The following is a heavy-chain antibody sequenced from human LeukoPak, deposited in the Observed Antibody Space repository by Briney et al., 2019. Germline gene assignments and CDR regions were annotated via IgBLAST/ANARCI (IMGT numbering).Heavy chain of an antibody. D-gene: IGHD3-22*01. V-gene: IGHV3-23*01. CDR2: IRGSGGST. CDR1: GFTFSSYA. Sequence: PGGSLRLSCAASGFTFSSYAMSWVRQAPGKGLEWVSAIRGSGGSTYYADSVKGRFTISRDNSKNTLYLQMNSLRAEDTAVYYCAKSPKSSGYDYYYYYGMDVWGQGTTVTVSS. J-gene: IGHJ6*02. CDR3: AKSPKSSGYDYYYYYGMDV.